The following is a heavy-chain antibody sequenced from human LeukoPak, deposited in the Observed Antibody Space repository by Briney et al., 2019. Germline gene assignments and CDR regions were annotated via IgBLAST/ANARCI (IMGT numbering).Heavy chain of an antibody. CDR2: INPSGGSA. D-gene: IGHD5-18*01. CDR1: GYTFTSYD. J-gene: IGHJ4*02. V-gene: IGHV1-46*01. Sequence: ASVKVSCKASGYTFTSYDMHWVRQPPEQGLEWMGTINPSGGSASYAQKFQGRVTMTRDTSTSTVYMELSSLRFEDTAVYYCARTGYSYDYYYWGQGTLVTVSS. CDR3: ARTGYSYDYYY.